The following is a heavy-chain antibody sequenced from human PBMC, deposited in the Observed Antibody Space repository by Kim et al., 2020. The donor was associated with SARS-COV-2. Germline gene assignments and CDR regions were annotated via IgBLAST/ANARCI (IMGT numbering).Heavy chain of an antibody. J-gene: IGHJ4*02. CDR3: AAVTGWYY. Sequence: DGSSTSYADSVKGQFTISRDNAKNTLYLQMNSLRAEDTAVYYCAAVTGWYYWGQGTLVTVSS. CDR2: DGSST. D-gene: IGHD6-19*01. V-gene: IGHV3-74*01.